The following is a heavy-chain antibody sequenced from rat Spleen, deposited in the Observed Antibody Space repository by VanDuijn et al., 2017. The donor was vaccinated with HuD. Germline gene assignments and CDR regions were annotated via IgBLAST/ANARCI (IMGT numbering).Heavy chain of an antibody. V-gene: IGHV5-31*01. CDR2: ITNTGGST. J-gene: IGHJ2*01. CDR3: TTGYYDGYYLVFDY. Sequence: EVQLVESDGGLVQPGRSLELSCAASGFTFSNYWMTWIRQAPGKGLEWVASITNTGGSTYYLDSVKGRFTISRDNAKSSLYLQMDSLRSEDTATYYCTTGYYDGYYLVFDYWGQGVMVTVSS. D-gene: IGHD1-12*03. CDR1: GFTFSNYW.